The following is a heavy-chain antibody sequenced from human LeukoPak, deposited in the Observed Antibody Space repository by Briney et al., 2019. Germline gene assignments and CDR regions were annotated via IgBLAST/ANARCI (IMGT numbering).Heavy chain of an antibody. CDR3: ARGVTMIVVVIHDWYFDL. J-gene: IGHJ2*01. V-gene: IGHV4-39*01. D-gene: IGHD3-22*01. CDR1: GGSISSSSYY. CDR2: IYYTRST. Sequence: KPSETLSLTCTVSGGSISSSSYYWGWIRQPPGKGLEWIGSIYYTRSTYYNPSLKGRVTISVDTSKNQFSLKLTSVTAADTAVYYCARGVTMIVVVIHDWYFDLWGRGTLVTVSS.